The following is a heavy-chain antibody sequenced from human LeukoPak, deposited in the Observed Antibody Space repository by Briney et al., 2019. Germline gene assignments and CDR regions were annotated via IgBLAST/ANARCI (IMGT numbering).Heavy chain of an antibody. V-gene: IGHV4-61*01. J-gene: IGHJ4*02. CDR2: IYYSGST. CDR3: ARVRVSTFDY. Sequence: SETLSLTCTVSGGSISSSSYYWSWIRQPPGKGLEWIGYIYYSGSTNYNPSLKSRVTISVDTSKNQFSLKLSSVTAADTAVYYCARVRVSTFDYWGQGTLVTVSS. D-gene: IGHD5/OR15-5a*01. CDR1: GGSISSSSYY.